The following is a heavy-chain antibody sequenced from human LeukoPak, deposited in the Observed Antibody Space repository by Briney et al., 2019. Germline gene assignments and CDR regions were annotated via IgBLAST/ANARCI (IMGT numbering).Heavy chain of an antibody. CDR3: ARDNDGIVVVPAAIYMDV. CDR2: IIPILGIA. Sequence: SVKVSCKASGGTFSSYTISWVRQAPGQGLEWMGRIIPILGIANYAQKFQGRVTITADKSTSTAYMELSSLRSEDTAVYYCARDNDGIVVVPAAIYMDVWGKGTTATVSS. V-gene: IGHV1-69*04. J-gene: IGHJ6*03. CDR1: GGTFSSYT. D-gene: IGHD2-2*01.